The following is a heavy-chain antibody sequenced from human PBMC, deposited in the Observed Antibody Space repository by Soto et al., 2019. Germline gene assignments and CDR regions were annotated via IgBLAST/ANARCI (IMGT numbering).Heavy chain of an antibody. CDR3: ARDSSDWSRDY. D-gene: IGHD6-19*01. CDR2: INGDGSEV. V-gene: IGHV3-7*01. J-gene: IGHJ4*02. CDR1: GFSFSSHW. Sequence: LRLSCTASGFSFSSHWMTWVRQAPGKGLVWVANINGDGSEVYYVDSVKGRFTVSRDNTKNSVYLQMNNLGVEDTAVYYCARDSSDWSRDYWGQGTLVISPQ.